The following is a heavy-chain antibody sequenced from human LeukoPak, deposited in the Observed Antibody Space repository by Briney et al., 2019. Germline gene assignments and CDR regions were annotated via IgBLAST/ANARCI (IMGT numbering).Heavy chain of an antibody. D-gene: IGHD3-10*01. J-gene: IGHJ4*02. Sequence: GGSLRLSCAASGFTFSSYSMNWVRQAPGKGLEWVSYISSSSSTIYYADSVKGRFTISRDNAKNSLYLQMNSLRAEDTAVYYCARAITMVRGVLFDYWAREPWSPSPQ. CDR3: ARAITMVRGVLFDY. CDR2: ISSSSSTI. CDR1: GFTFSSYS. V-gene: IGHV3-48*04.